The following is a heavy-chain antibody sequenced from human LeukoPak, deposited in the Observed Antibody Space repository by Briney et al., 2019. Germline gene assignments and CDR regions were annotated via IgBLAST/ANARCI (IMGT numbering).Heavy chain of an antibody. CDR2: NNWNGGST. Sequence: GGSLRLSCAASGFTFDDYGMSWVRQAPGKGLEWVCGNNWNGGSTGYADSVKGRFTISRDNAKNSLYLQMNSLRAEDTAVYYCARVGGNSGFDYWGQGTLVTVSS. CDR1: GFTFDDYG. D-gene: IGHD4-23*01. V-gene: IGHV3-20*04. J-gene: IGHJ4*02. CDR3: ARVGGNSGFDY.